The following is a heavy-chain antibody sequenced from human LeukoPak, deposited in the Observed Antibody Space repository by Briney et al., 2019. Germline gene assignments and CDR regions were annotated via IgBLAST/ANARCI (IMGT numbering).Heavy chain of an antibody. CDR1: GFSFMNAW. V-gene: IGHV3-15*01. Sequence: GGSLRLSCAASGFSFMNAWMIWVRQAPGKGLEWVGRIKSNADGGTPDYAAPARGRFTISRDDSKDTLYLQMNSLKTEDTAVYYCTTFYHEYSPYWGRGTLVTVSS. J-gene: IGHJ4*02. CDR2: IKSNADGGTP. D-gene: IGHD2/OR15-2a*01. CDR3: TTFYHEYSPY.